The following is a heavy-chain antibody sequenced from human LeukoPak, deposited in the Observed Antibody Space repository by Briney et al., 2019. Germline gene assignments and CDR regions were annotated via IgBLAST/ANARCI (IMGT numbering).Heavy chain of an antibody. V-gene: IGHV3-21*01. J-gene: IGHJ5*02. CDR3: ARDCILTGYPWNWFDH. Sequence: GGSLRLSCAASGFTFSSYSMNWVRQAPGKGLEWVSSISSSSSYIYYADSVKGRFTISRDNAKNSLYLQMNSLRAEDTAVYYCARDCILTGYPWNWFDHWGQGTLVTVSS. CDR2: ISSSSSYI. CDR1: GFTFSSYS. D-gene: IGHD3-9*01.